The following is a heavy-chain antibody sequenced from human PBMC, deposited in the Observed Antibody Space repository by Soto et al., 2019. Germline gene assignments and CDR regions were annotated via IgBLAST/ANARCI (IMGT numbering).Heavy chain of an antibody. D-gene: IGHD2-2*01. CDR1: GFTFSSYA. CDR2: ISGSGGST. Sequence: GGSLRLSCAASGFTFSSYAMSWVRQAPGKGLEWVSAISGSGGSTYYADSVKGRFTISRDNSKNTLYLQMNSLRAEDTAVYYCAKGGVPAAMPAPNYMDVWGKGTTVTVSS. V-gene: IGHV3-23*01. J-gene: IGHJ6*03. CDR3: AKGGVPAAMPAPNYMDV.